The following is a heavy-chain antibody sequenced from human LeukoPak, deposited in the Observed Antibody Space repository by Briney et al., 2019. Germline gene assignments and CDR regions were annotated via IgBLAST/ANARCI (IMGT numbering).Heavy chain of an antibody. CDR1: GYTFTSYV. CDR3: AREGSYGYFYYYGMDV. Sequence: ASVKVSCKASGYTFTSYVMNWVRQAPGQGLEWMGWINTNTGNPTYAQGFTGRFVFSLDTSVSTAYLQISSLKAEDTAVYYCAREGSYGYFYYYGMDVWGQGTTVTVSS. D-gene: IGHD5-18*01. J-gene: IGHJ6*02. CDR2: INTNTGNP. V-gene: IGHV7-4-1*02.